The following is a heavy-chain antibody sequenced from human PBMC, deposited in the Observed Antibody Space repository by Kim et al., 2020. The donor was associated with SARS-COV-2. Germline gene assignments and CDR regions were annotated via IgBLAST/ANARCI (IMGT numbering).Heavy chain of an antibody. Sequence: SYNPSLKSRVTISVDTSKNQFSLKLSSVTAADTAVYYCAREDPGVNAFDIWGQGTMVTVSS. CDR3: AREDPGVNAFDI. D-gene: IGHD3-10*01. J-gene: IGHJ3*02. V-gene: IGHV4-31*02.